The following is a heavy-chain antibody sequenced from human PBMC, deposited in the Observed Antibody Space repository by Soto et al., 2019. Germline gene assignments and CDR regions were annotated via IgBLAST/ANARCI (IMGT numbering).Heavy chain of an antibody. J-gene: IGHJ5*02. CDR2: IYHSGST. V-gene: IGHV4-30-2*01. CDR3: ARGYDIIVVVPAAEYRQNWFDP. D-gene: IGHD2-2*01. Sequence: PSETLSLTCAVSGGSISSGGYSWSWIRQPPGKGLEWIGYIYHSGSTYYNPSLKSRVTISVDRSKNQFSLKLSSVTAADTAVYYCARGYDIIVVVPAAEYRQNWFDPWGQGTLVTAPQ. CDR1: GGSISSGGYS.